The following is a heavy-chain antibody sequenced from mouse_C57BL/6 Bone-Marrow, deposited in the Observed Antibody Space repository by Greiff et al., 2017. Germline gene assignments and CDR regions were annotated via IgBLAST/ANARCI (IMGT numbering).Heavy chain of an antibody. Sequence: VKLQQPGAELVKPGASVKLSCKASGYTFTSYWMQWVKQRPGQGLEWIGEIDPSDSYTNYNQKFKGKATLTVDTSSSTAYMQLSSLTSEDSAVYYCARCDYSNHRYFDVWGTGTTVTVSS. CDR3: ARCDYSNHRYFDV. D-gene: IGHD2-5*01. CDR2: IDPSDSYT. CDR1: GYTFTSYW. J-gene: IGHJ1*03. V-gene: IGHV1-50*01.